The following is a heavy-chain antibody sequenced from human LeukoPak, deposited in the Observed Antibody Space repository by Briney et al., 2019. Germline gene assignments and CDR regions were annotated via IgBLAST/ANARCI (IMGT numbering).Heavy chain of an antibody. CDR2: INAGNGNT. CDR3: ARAPYYYDSSGYYYVH. Sequence: ASVKVSCKASGYTFTGYYMHWVRQAPGQRLEWMGWINAGNGNTKYSQKFQGRVTITRDTSASTAYMELSSLRSEDTAVYYCARAPYYYDSSGYYYVHWGQGTLVTVSS. V-gene: IGHV1-3*01. CDR1: GYTFTGYY. D-gene: IGHD3-22*01. J-gene: IGHJ4*02.